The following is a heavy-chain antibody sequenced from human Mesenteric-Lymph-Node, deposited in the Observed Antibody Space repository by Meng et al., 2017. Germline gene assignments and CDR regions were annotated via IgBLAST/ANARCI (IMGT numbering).Heavy chain of an antibody. J-gene: IGHJ4*02. CDR1: GGSMSSGNYY. CDR3: ASFDHIPRRNYFDY. D-gene: IGHD2-21*01. V-gene: IGHV4-30-4*01. CDR2: IHHSGSA. Sequence: HLPASGPGLVEPSQPLSLTCTVPGGSMSSGNYYWSWIRQPPGKGLEWIGYIHHSGSAYYNPSLKSRVSISVDTSKNQFSLNLNSMTAADTAVYYCASFDHIPRRNYFDYWGQGTLVTVSS.